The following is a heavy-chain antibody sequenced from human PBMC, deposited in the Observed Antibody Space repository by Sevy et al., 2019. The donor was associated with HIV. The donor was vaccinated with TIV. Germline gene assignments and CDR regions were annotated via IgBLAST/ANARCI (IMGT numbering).Heavy chain of an antibody. CDR2: ISSSSNFI. CDR1: GFTFSIYS. V-gene: IGHV3-21*01. D-gene: IGHD3-10*01. Sequence: GGSLRLSCVASGFTFSIYSMNCVRQAPGKGLEWVSSISSSSNFIYYADSVKGRFIISRDNAKNLLYLQMSSLRAEDTAVYYCARDRDGSGSSGGYGMDVWGQGTTVTVSS. CDR3: ARDRDGSGSSGGYGMDV. J-gene: IGHJ6*02.